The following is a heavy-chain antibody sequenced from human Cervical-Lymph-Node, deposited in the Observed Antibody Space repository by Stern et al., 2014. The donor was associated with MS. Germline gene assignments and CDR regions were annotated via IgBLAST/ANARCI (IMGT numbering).Heavy chain of an antibody. J-gene: IGHJ4*02. V-gene: IGHV5-51*01. Sequence: EVQLEESGAEVKKPGESLKISCKLSGYRFTIYYIAWVRQMPGKGLEWMGVIYPYDSDTTYSPSFQGQVTISADKSITTAYLQWSSLRASDTAMYYCARHVQGFDYWGQGTLVTVSS. CDR1: GYRFTIYY. CDR3: ARHVQGFDY. CDR2: IYPYDSDT.